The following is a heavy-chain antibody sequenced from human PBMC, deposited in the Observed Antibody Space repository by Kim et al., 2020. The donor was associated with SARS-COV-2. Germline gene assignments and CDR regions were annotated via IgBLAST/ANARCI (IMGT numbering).Heavy chain of an antibody. Sequence: SETLSLTCAVSGGSISSSNWWSWVRQPPGKGLEWIGEIYHSGSTNYNPSLKSRVTISVDKSKNQFSLKLSSVTAADTAVYYCAREVSGCSGGSCYSGTFDYWGQGTLVTVSS. D-gene: IGHD2-15*01. J-gene: IGHJ4*02. CDR1: GGSISSSNW. V-gene: IGHV4-4*02. CDR3: AREVSGCSGGSCYSGTFDY. CDR2: IYHSGST.